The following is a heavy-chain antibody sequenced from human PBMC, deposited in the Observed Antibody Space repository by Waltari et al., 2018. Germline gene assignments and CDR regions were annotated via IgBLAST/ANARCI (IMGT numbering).Heavy chain of an antibody. CDR2: IWSDGSNK. J-gene: IGHJ4*02. Sequence: QVQLVESGGGVVQPGRSLRLPCAASGFTFSSYDIHWVRQAPGKGLEWVALIWSDGSNKYYADSVKGRFTISRDNSKNTLYLQMNSLRAEDTAVYYCARRPIVAPGHFDYWGQGTLVTVSS. CDR3: ARRPIVAPGHFDY. CDR1: GFTFSSYD. D-gene: IGHD1-1*01. V-gene: IGHV3-33*01.